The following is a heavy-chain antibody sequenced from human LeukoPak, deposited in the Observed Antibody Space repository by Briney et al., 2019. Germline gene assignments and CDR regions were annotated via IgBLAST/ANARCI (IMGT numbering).Heavy chain of an antibody. CDR1: GFTFDDYG. CDR3: ARDNRRAVAGGFDY. J-gene: IGHJ4*02. D-gene: IGHD6-19*01. Sequence: RSGGSLRLSCAASGFTFDDYGMSWVRQAPGKGLEWVSGINWNGGSTGYADSVKGRFTISRDNAKNSLYLQMNSLRAEDTALYYCARDNRRAVAGGFDYWGQGTLVTVSS. CDR2: INWNGGST. V-gene: IGHV3-20*04.